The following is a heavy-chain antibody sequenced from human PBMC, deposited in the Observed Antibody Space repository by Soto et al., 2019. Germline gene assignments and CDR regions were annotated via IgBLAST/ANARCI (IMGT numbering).Heavy chain of an antibody. D-gene: IGHD2-15*01. CDR3: AKDTCSGGSCYYFDP. Sequence: GGSLRLSCAASGFTFSNYGMHWVRQAPGKGLEWVAIISYDGSNKYYQDSVKGRFTISRDSSKNTLYLQMNSLRAEDTAVYYCAKDTCSGGSCYYFDPWGQGTLVTVSS. V-gene: IGHV3-30*18. J-gene: IGHJ5*02. CDR2: ISYDGSNK. CDR1: GFTFSNYG.